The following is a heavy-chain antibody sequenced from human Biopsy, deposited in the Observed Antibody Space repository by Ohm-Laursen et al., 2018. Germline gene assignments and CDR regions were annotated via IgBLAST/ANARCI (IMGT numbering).Heavy chain of an antibody. CDR1: GGTFSNYG. V-gene: IGHV1-69*06. Sequence: ASVKVSCKAPGGTFSNYGVNWVRQAPGQGLEWLGGSIPILGTGNYAQKFQDRVTVAAGTSTSTATMELRSLRSDDTAVYYCATKLTGYFHHWGQGTLVIVSS. CDR3: ATKLTGYFHH. D-gene: IGHD3-9*01. CDR2: SIPILGTG. J-gene: IGHJ1*01.